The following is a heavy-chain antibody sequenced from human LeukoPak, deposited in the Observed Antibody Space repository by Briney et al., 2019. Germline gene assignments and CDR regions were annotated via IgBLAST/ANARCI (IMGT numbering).Heavy chain of an antibody. CDR3: ARSSGHSYGDFDY. J-gene: IGHJ4*02. D-gene: IGHD5-18*01. V-gene: IGHV4-59*01. CDR2: THHSGAT. CDR1: GVSITSNY. Sequence: NPSETLSLTCSVSGVSITSNYWSWIRQPPGKGLEWLGYTHHSGATNYNPSLKSRSTMSLDTSNNQFSLKLSSVTAADTAVYYCARSSGHSYGDFDYWGQGNLVTVSS.